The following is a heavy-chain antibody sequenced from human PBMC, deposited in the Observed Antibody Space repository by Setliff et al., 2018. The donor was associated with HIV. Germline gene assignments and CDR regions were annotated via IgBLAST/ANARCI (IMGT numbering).Heavy chain of an antibody. V-gene: IGHV3-43D*03. CDR3: AKGYRRSSGWPEYYYYALDV. D-gene: IGHD6-19*01. CDR1: GLTFDDFA. J-gene: IGHJ6*02. Sequence: GALRLSCAASGLTFDDFAMHWVRQSPGKGLEWVSLINWDGGSTYYSDSVKGRFTISRDNNKNSLYLEMNSLRGEDTAFYYCAKGYRRSSGWPEYYYYALDVWGQGTTVTVSS. CDR2: INWDGGST.